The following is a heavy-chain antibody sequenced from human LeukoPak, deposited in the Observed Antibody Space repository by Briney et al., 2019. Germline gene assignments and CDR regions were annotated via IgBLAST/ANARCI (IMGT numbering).Heavy chain of an antibody. V-gene: IGHV3-33*01. D-gene: IGHD3-10*01. CDR1: GFTFSSYG. Sequence: GGSLRLSCAASGFTFSSYGMHWVRQAPGKGLEWVAVIWYDGSNKYYADSVKGRFTISRDNSKNTLYLQMNSLRAEDTAVYYCAREWFGSGSHYGMDAWGQGTTVTVSS. CDR2: IWYDGSNK. CDR3: AREWFGSGSHYGMDA. J-gene: IGHJ6*02.